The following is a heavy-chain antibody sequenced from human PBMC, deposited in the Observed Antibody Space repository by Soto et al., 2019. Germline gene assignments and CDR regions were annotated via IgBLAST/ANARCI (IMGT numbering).Heavy chain of an antibody. CDR1: GGSISSYY. J-gene: IGHJ4*02. CDR2: IYYSGST. CDR3: AGRYCSSTSCYGPDY. D-gene: IGHD2-2*01. V-gene: IGHV4-59*01. Sequence: PSETLSLTCTVSGGSISSYYWSWTRQPPGKGLEWIGYIYYSGSTNYNPSLKSRVTISVDTSKNQFSLKLSSVTAADTAVYYCAGRYCSSTSCYGPDYWGQGTLVTVSS.